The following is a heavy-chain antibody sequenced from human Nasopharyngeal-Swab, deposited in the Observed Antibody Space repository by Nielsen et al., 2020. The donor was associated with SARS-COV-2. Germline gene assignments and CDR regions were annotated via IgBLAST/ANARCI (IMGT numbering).Heavy chain of an antibody. CDR3: ARPNTPEDIVVVPAAIAFDI. Sequence: WIRQPSGKGLEWIGEINHSGSTNYNPPLKSRVTISVDTSKNQFSLKLSSVTAADTAVYYCARPNTPEDIVVVPAAIAFDIWGQGTMVTVSS. V-gene: IGHV4-34*01. J-gene: IGHJ3*02. D-gene: IGHD2-2*01. CDR2: INHSGST.